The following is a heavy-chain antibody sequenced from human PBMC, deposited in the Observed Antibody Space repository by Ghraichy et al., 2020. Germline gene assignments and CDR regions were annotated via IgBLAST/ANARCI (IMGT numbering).Heavy chain of an antibody. J-gene: IGHJ4*02. D-gene: IGHD2-15*01. V-gene: IGHV4-59*08. CDR3: ASEECNGSSCYFDS. Sequence: SETLSLTCTVSGGSIRSYYWSWIRQPPGKGLEWIGYAYYSGSTNYNPSLKSRVTISVDTSKNQFSLKLTSVTAADTAVYYCASEECNGSSCYFDSWGQGALVTVSS. CDR1: GGSIRSYY. CDR2: AYYSGST.